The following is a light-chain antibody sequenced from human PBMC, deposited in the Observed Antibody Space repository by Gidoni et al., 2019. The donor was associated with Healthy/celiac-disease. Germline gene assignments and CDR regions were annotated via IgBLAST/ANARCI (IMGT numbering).Light chain of an antibody. Sequence: ELVLTQSPGTLSLSPGERATLSCRASQSVSSSYLAWYQQKPGQAPRLLIYGASSRATGIPDRFSGSGSGTDFTLTISRLEPEDFAVYYCQQYRAFGGXTKVEIK. V-gene: IGKV3-20*01. CDR2: GAS. CDR3: QQYRA. CDR1: QSVSSSY. J-gene: IGKJ4*01.